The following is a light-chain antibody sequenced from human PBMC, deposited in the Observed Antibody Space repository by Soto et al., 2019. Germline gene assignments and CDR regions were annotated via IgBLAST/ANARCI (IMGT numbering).Light chain of an antibody. CDR1: TGHVTSGNW. Sequence: QTVVTQEPSLTVSPGGTVTLTCDSTTGHVTSGNWPYWFQQKPGHAPRTLIYDTSKKHSWTPARFSGSLLGGKAALTLSGAQPEDEADYYCFLSYNSARTVVFGGWTKLTVL. J-gene: IGLJ2*01. CDR2: DTS. V-gene: IGLV7-46*01. CDR3: FLSYNSARTVV.